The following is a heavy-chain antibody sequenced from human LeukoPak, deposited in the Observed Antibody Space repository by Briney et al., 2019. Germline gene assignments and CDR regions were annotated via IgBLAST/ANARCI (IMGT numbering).Heavy chain of an antibody. CDR2: ISAYNGNT. Sequence: ASVKVSCKASGYTFTSYGISWVRQAPGQGLEWMGWISAYNGNTNYAQKLQGRVTMTTDTSTSTAYMELRSLRSDDPAVYYCATNYYGSGSPDYWGQGTLVTVSS. J-gene: IGHJ4*02. CDR1: GYTFTSYG. D-gene: IGHD3-10*01. CDR3: ATNYYGSGSPDY. V-gene: IGHV1-18*01.